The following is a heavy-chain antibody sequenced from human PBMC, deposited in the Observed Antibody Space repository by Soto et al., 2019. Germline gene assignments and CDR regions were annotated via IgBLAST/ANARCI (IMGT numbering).Heavy chain of an antibody. J-gene: IGHJ4*02. Sequence: EVQLVESGGGLVKPGGSLRLSCAASGFTFSSYSMNWVRQAPGKGLEWVASISSSSSYIYYADSVKGRFTIPRDNAKNELYLQMNSLRAEDTDVYYCASAKVRGWYYFDYWGQGTLVTVSS. V-gene: IGHV3-21*01. D-gene: IGHD6-19*01. CDR1: GFTFSSYS. CDR3: ASAKVRGWYYFDY. CDR2: ISSSSSYI.